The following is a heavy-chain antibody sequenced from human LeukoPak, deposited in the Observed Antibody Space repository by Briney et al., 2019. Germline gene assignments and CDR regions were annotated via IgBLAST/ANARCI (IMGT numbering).Heavy chain of an antibody. Sequence: PGGSLRLSCAASGFTFSSYAMSWVRQAPGKGLEWVSAISGSAGSTYYADSVKGRFTISRDNSKNTLYLQMNSLRAEDTAVYYCAKDYYDSSGQGTFDYWGQGTLVTVSS. CDR2: ISGSAGST. D-gene: IGHD3-22*01. J-gene: IGHJ4*02. CDR1: GFTFSSYA. CDR3: AKDYYDSSGQGTFDY. V-gene: IGHV3-23*01.